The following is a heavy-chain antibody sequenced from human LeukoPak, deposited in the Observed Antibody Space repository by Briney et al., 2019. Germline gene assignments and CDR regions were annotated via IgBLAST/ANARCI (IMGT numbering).Heavy chain of an antibody. CDR3: ARGPFYDTNRPMGYFDY. D-gene: IGHD3-22*01. CDR1: GYTFNNYG. Sequence: ASVRVSCKPSGYTFNNYGISWVRQAPGEGLEWMGSISTYNGDTNYAQKFQGRVTITTDESTSTAYMELSSLRSEDTAVYYCARGPFYDTNRPMGYFDYWGQGTLVTVSS. J-gene: IGHJ4*02. V-gene: IGHV1-18*01. CDR2: ISTYNGDT.